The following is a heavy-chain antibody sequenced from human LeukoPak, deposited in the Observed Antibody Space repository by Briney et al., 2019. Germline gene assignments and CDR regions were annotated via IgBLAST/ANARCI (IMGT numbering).Heavy chain of an antibody. Sequence: PSETLSLTCAVYGGSFSGYYWSWIRQPPGKGLEWIGEINHSGSTNYNPSLKSRVTISVDTSKNQFSLKLSSVTAADTAVYYCARGQWVVTNWFDPWGQGTLVTVSS. CDR1: GGSFSGYY. CDR2: INHSGST. D-gene: IGHD6-19*01. CDR3: ARGQWVVTNWFDP. V-gene: IGHV4-34*01. J-gene: IGHJ5*02.